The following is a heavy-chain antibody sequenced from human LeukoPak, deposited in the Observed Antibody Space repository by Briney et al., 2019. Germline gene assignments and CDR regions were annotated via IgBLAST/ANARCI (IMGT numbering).Heavy chain of an antibody. D-gene: IGHD6-13*01. CDR3: ARGIGAAGTVPDY. J-gene: IGHJ4*02. V-gene: IGHV4-39*07. CDR2: IYYSGST. CDR1: GGSISSSSYY. Sequence: SETLSLTCTVSGGSISSSSYYWGWIRQPPGKGLEWIGSIYYSGSTYYNPSLKSRVTISVDTSKNQFSLKLSSVTAADTAVYYCARGIGAAGTVPDYWGQGTLVTVSS.